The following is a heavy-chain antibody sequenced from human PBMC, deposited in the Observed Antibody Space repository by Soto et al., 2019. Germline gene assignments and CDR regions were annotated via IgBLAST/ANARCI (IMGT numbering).Heavy chain of an antibody. D-gene: IGHD6-13*01. V-gene: IGHV6-1*01. CDR2: TYYRSKWYN. CDR3: ARGSYTSTWY. J-gene: IGHJ4*02. CDR1: GDSLSSNSAA. Sequence: SQTLSLTCAISGDSLSSNSAAWNWIRQSPSRGLEWLGRTYYRSKWYNDYAASVKSRMTINPDTSKNQFSLELNSVTPEDTAAYYCARGSYTSTWYWGQGTLVTVS.